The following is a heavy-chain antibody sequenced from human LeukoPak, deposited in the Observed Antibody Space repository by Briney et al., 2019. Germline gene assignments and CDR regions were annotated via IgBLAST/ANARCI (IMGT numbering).Heavy chain of an antibody. V-gene: IGHV3-66*01. CDR2: IYSGGST. CDR3: ARDGYYYGSGSNYYYGMDV. J-gene: IGHJ6*02. D-gene: IGHD3-10*01. CDR1: GFTVSSNY. Sequence: GGSLRLSCAASGFTVSSNYMSWVRQAPGKGLEWVSVIYSGGSTYYADSVKGRFTISRDNSKNTLYLQMNSLRAEDTAVYYCARDGYYYGSGSNYYYGMDVWGQGTTVTVSS.